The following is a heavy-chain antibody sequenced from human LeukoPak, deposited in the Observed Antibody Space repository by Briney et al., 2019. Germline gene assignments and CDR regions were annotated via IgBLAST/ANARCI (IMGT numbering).Heavy chain of an antibody. Sequence: ASVKVFCKASGYTFTSYGISWVRQAPGQGLEWMGWISAYNGNTNYAQKLQGRVTMTTDTSTSTAYMELRSLRSDDTAVYYCARDAWGVQLERNFDYWGQGTLVTVSS. CDR2: ISAYNGNT. CDR3: ARDAWGVQLERNFDY. J-gene: IGHJ4*02. CDR1: GYTFTSYG. D-gene: IGHD1-1*01. V-gene: IGHV1-18*01.